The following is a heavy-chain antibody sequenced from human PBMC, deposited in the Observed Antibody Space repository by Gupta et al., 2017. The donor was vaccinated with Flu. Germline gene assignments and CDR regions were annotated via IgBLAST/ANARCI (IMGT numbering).Heavy chain of an antibody. CDR2: ISSSSSYI. Sequence: EVQLVESGGGLVKPGGSLRLSCAASGFTFSSYSLNWVRQAPGQGLEWVSSISSSSSYIYYADSVKGRFTISRDNAKNSLYLQMNSLRAEDTAVYYCARDPQRRGGTNYYYYGMDVWGQGTTVTVSS. CDR1: GFTFSSYS. V-gene: IGHV3-21*01. J-gene: IGHJ6*02. CDR3: ARDPQRRGGTNYYYYGMDV. D-gene: IGHD2-2*01.